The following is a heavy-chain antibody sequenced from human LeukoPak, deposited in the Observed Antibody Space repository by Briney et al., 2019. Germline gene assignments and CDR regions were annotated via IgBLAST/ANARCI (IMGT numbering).Heavy chain of an antibody. J-gene: IGHJ4*02. Sequence: GGSLRLSCAASGFTFSTCVMSWVRQAPVKVLEWVAAISGSGGSTEYVDSVKGRFTISRDNSKNTLDLQMNIMRAEDTAVYYCVKGDSSSGRTHWGQGTQVTVSS. D-gene: IGHD6-19*01. CDR3: VKGDSSSGRTH. CDR2: ISGSGGST. V-gene: IGHV3-23*01. CDR1: GFTFSTCV.